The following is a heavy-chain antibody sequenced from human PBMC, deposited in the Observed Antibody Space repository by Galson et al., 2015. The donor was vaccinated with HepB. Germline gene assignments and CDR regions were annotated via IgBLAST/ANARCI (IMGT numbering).Heavy chain of an antibody. CDR3: ARERMMVRGEKRRGMLDYYGMDV. D-gene: IGHD3-10*01. Sequence: SVKVSCKASGYTFTSYYMHWVRQAPGQGLEWMGIINPSGGSTSYAQKFQGRVTMTRDTSTSTVYMELSSLRSEDTAVYYCARERMMVRGEKRRGMLDYYGMDVWGQGTTVTVSS. CDR2: INPSGGST. V-gene: IGHV1-46*01. J-gene: IGHJ6*02. CDR1: GYTFTSYY.